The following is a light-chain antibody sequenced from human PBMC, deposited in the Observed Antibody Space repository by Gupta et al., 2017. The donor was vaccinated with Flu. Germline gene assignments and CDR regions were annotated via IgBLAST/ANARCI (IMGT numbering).Light chain of an antibody. V-gene: IGLV1-51*02. CDR1: SSNIGNNY. CDR2: ENN. CDR3: GTWDNSLSGGV. Sequence: SSSNIGNNYVSWYQQLPGSAPKLVIYENNRRPSGIPDRFSGSRSGTSATLGITGPQIGDEADYYCGTWDNSLSGGVFGGGTKLTVL. J-gene: IGLJ2*01.